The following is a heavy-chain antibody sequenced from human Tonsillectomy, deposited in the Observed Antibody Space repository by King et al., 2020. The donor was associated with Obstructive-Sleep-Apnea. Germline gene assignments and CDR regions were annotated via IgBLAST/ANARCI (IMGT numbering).Heavy chain of an antibody. CDR2: ISGSADCT. J-gene: IGHJ4*02. CDR1: GFTFSSFV. Sequence: VQLVESGGGLVQPGGYLRLSCAASGFTFSSFVMNLVRQAPGKGLVWVSVISGSADCTYYADSVKGRFTISRDNSKNTLYLQMNSLRAEDTALYYCARSYDFWSGPHDWGQGTLVTVSS. V-gene: IGHV3-23*04. D-gene: IGHD3-3*01. CDR3: ARSYDFWSGPHD.